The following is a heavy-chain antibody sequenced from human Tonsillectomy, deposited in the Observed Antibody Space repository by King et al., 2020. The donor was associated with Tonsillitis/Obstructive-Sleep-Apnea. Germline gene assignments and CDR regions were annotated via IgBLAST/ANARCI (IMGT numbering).Heavy chain of an antibody. CDR2: IKTKTDGGTT. CDR3: TTQGVTTYYFDY. Sequence: VQLVESGGGLVKPGGSLRLSCAASGFTFSKAWMSWVRQAPGKGLEWVGRIKTKTDGGTTDYAAPVKGRFTISRDDSKSTLYLQMNSLKTEDTAVYYCTTQGVTTYYFDYWGQGTLVTVSS. V-gene: IGHV3-15*01. CDR1: GFTFSKAW. J-gene: IGHJ4*02. D-gene: IGHD4-11*01.